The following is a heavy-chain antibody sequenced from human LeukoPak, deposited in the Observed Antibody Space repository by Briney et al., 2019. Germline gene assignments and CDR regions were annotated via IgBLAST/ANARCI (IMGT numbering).Heavy chain of an antibody. CDR2: INHSGST. J-gene: IGHJ3*02. CDR1: GGSFSGYY. CDR3: ARGVNREGFWSARGRAFDI. Sequence: SETLSLTCAVYGGSFSGYYWSWIRQPPEKGLEWIGEINHSGSTNYNPSLKSRVTISVDTSKNQFSLKLSSVTAADTAVYYCARGVNREGFWSARGRAFDIWGQGTMVTVSS. V-gene: IGHV4-34*01. D-gene: IGHD3-3*01.